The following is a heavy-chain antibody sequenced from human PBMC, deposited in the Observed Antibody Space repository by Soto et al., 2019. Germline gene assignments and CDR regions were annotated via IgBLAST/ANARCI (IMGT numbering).Heavy chain of an antibody. J-gene: IGHJ5*02. CDR1: GYSIRNGYY. D-gene: IGHD2-21*02. Sequence: SETLSLTCTVSGYSIRNGYYWGWIRQPPGKGLEWIGTIYHSGSTYYNPSLKSRVIISVDASENHFFLKLSSVTAADTAVYYCARVGPYCGGDCYSPPPWGQGTLVTVSS. CDR3: ARVGPYCGGDCYSPPP. V-gene: IGHV4-38-2*02. CDR2: IYHSGST.